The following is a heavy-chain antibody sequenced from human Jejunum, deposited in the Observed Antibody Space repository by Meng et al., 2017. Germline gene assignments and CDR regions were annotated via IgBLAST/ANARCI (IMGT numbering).Heavy chain of an antibody. D-gene: IGHD3-16*01. CDR2: IYNGGST. Sequence: GEFLMISCAASGFTVSSNYMCWVRQAPGKGLEWVSVIYNGGSTYYAASVKGRFTISRDNSKNTLYLQVNSLRVEDTAVYYCARDAGAYLRAFDIWGQGTLVTVSS. CDR3: ARDAGAYLRAFDI. J-gene: IGHJ3*02. V-gene: IGHV3-53*05. CDR1: GFTVSSNY.